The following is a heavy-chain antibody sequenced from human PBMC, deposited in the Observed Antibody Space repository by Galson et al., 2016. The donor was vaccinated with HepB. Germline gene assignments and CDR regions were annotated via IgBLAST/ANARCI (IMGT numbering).Heavy chain of an antibody. CDR1: GFSFSKAW. Sequence: SLRLSCAASGFSFSKAWMNWVRQAPGKGLEWVAIIKQDGSAKYYVDSLKGRFTISRDNAKNSLYLQMSSLRPEDTAVYYCALGQGFLADSWGQGTLVTVPS. CDR3: ALGQGFLADS. J-gene: IGHJ4*02. V-gene: IGHV3-7*05. CDR2: IKQDGSAK.